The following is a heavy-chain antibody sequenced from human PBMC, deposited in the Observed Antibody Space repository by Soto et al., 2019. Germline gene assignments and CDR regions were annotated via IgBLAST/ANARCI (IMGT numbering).Heavy chain of an antibody. Sequence: GASVKVSCKASGYTFTSYGISWVRQAPGQGLEWMGWISAYNGNTNYAQKLQGRVTMTTDTSTSTAYMELRSLRSDDTAVYYCAREVDIVATRGEGFDYWGQGTLVTVSS. CDR3: AREVDIVATRGEGFDY. V-gene: IGHV1-18*01. D-gene: IGHD5-12*01. CDR1: GYTFTSYG. J-gene: IGHJ4*02. CDR2: ISAYNGNT.